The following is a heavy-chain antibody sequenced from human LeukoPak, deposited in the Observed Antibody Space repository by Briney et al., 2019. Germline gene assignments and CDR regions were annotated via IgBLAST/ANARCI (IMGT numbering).Heavy chain of an antibody. CDR1: GFTFSSYG. D-gene: IGHD3-10*01. V-gene: IGHV3-23*01. Sequence: GGTLRLSCAASGFTFSSYGMSWVRQAPGKGLEWVSAIRGTGTSTYYADSVKGRFTISRDNSKNTLYLQMNSLRAEDTAVYYCAKVTYGSGTYGAFDYWGQGTLVTVSS. CDR3: AKVTYGSGTYGAFDY. CDR2: IRGTGTST. J-gene: IGHJ4*02.